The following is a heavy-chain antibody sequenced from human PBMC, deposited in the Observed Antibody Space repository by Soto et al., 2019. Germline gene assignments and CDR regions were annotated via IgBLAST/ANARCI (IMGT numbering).Heavy chain of an antibody. CDR1: GGTFSSYT. V-gene: IGHV1-69*02. D-gene: IGHD6-19*01. J-gene: IGHJ6*02. Sequence: ASVKVSCKASGGTFSSYTISWVRQAPGQGLEWMGRIIPILGIANYAQKFQGRVTISADKSISTAYLQWSSLKASDTAMYYCARHASSGLEYYYSYGMDVWGQGNTVTVYS. CDR2: IIPILGIA. CDR3: ARHASSGLEYYYSYGMDV.